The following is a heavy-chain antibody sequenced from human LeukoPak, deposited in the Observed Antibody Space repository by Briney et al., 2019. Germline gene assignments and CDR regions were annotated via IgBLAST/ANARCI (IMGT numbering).Heavy chain of an antibody. CDR1: GGSISSSNW. V-gene: IGHV3-7*01. CDR2: IKEDGSQK. J-gene: IGHJ6*04. D-gene: IGHD3-10*02. CDR3: AELGITMIGGV. Sequence: ETLSLTCAVSGGSISSSNWWSWVRQAPGKGLEWVANIKEDGSQKHYVDSVKGRFTISRDNAKNSLYLQMNSLRAEDTAVYYCAELGITMIGGVWGKGTTVTISS.